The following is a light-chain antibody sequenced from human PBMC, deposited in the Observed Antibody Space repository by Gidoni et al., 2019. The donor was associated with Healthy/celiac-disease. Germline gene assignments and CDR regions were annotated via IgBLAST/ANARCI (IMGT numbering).Light chain of an antibody. Sequence: EIVMTQSPATLSVSPGERATLSCRASQSVSSNLAWYQQTPGQAPRLLIYGASTRATGIPARFSGSGSGTEFTLTISSLQSGDFAVYYCQQYNNWPPLFXXXTKVEIK. J-gene: IGKJ1*01. CDR1: QSVSSN. V-gene: IGKV3-15*01. CDR3: QQYNNWPPL. CDR2: GAS.